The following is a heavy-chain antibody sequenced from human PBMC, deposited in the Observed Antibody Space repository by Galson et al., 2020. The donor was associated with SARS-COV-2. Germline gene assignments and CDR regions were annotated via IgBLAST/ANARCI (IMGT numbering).Heavy chain of an antibody. Sequence: GESLKISCAASGFTFSSYGMHWVRQAPGKGLEWVAVIWYDGSNKYYAASVKGRFTISRDNSKNTLYLQMNSLRAEDTAVYYCAKGRDGYNYEVGDYWGQGTLVTVSS. CDR3: AKGRDGYNYEVGDY. J-gene: IGHJ4*02. CDR2: IWYDGSNK. CDR1: GFTFSSYG. D-gene: IGHD5-12*01. V-gene: IGHV3-33*06.